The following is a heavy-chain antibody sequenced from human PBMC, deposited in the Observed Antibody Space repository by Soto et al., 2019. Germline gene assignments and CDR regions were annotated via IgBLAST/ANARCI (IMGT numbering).Heavy chain of an antibody. CDR1: GYTFTSYG. D-gene: IGHD2-2*01. J-gene: IGHJ4*02. V-gene: IGHV1-18*01. CDR2: TSAYNGNT. Sequence: GASVKVSCKASGYTFTSYGISWVRQAPGQGLEWMGWTSAYNGNTNYAQKLQGRVTMTTDTSTSTAYMELRSLRSDDTAVYYCARAVGGGYCSSTSCYGTLADYWGQGTLVTVSS. CDR3: ARAVGGGYCSSTSCYGTLADY.